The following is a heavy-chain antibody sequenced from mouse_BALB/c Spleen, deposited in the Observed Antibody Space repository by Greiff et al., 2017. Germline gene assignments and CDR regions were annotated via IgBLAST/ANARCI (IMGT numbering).Heavy chain of an antibody. CDR2: INPSTGYT. J-gene: IGHJ3*01. V-gene: IGHV1-7*01. CDR1: GYTFTSYW. CDR3: AREGFAWFAY. Sequence: QVQLQQSGAELAKPGASVKMSCKASGYTFTSYWMHWVKQRPGQGLEWIGYINPSTGYTEYNQKFKDKATLTADKSSSTAYMQLSSLTSEDSAVYYCAREGFAWFAYWGQGTLVTVSA.